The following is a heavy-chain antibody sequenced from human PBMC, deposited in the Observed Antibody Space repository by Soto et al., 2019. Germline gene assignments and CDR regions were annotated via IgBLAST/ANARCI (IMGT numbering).Heavy chain of an antibody. V-gene: IGHV3-23*01. CDR1: GFIFENFG. D-gene: IGHD1-26*01. Sequence: GGSLRLSCAASGFIFENFGMSWVRQAPGKGLEWISSISGSGFKKYYADSVKGRFTISRDNSKSTVYLELNNLGAEDTAVYHCAKNQGVELVPLATVDWFDPWGQGSVVTVSS. CDR2: ISGSGFKK. CDR3: AKNQGVELVPLATVDWFDP. J-gene: IGHJ5*02.